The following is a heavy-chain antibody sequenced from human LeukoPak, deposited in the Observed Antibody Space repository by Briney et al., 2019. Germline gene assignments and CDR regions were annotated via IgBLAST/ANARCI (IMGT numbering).Heavy chain of an antibody. V-gene: IGHV3-21*04. J-gene: IGHJ4*02. CDR1: GFTFSSYW. Sequence: PGGSLRLSCAASGFTFSSYWMHWVRQAPGKGLEWVSSISSSSSSYIYYAASVKGRFTISRDNAKNSLYLQMNRLRAEDTAVYYCARDYWRVGEPFDYWGQGTLVTVSS. CDR3: ARDYWRVGEPFDY. D-gene: IGHD1-26*01. CDR2: ISSSSSSYI.